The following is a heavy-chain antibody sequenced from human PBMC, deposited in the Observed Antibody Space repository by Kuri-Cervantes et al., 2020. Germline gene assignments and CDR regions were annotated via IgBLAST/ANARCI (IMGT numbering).Heavy chain of an antibody. Sequence: SETLSLTCTVSGGSISSYYWSWIRQPAGKGLEWIGRIYTSGSTNYNPSLKSRVTISADTSRNQFSLKLRSVTAADTAIYYCVREGAGSLAHDYWGQGTLVTVSS. CDR2: IYTSGST. CDR3: VREGAGSLAHDY. CDR1: GGSISSYY. D-gene: IGHD3-10*01. J-gene: IGHJ4*02. V-gene: IGHV4-4*07.